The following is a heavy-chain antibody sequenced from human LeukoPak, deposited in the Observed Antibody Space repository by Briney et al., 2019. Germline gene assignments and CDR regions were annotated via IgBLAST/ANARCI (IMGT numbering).Heavy chain of an antibody. D-gene: IGHD6-19*01. V-gene: IGHV1-46*01. J-gene: IGHJ4*02. Sequence: ASVKVSCKASGYTFTSYYMHWVRQAPGQGLEWMGIINPSGGSTSYAQKLQGRVTMTTDTSTSTAYMELRSLRSDDTAVYYCARVVEWLGAVSDYWGQGTLVTVSS. CDR3: ARVVEWLGAVSDY. CDR1: GYTFTSYY. CDR2: INPSGGST.